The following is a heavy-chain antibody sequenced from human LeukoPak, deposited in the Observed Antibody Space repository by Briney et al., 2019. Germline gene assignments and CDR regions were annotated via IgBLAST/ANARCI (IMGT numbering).Heavy chain of an antibody. D-gene: IGHD1-26*01. CDR1: GFTFSRAW. CDR2: ITSRSTRI. CDR3: ARDPHSLDY. J-gene: IGHJ4*02. V-gene: IGHV3-48*01. Sequence: GGSLRLSCAASGFTFSRAWMNWVRQAPGKGLEWVSYITSRSTRIYYADSVRGRFTISRDNAKNSLYLQMNSLRVEDTAVYYCARDPHSLDYWGQGTLVTVSS.